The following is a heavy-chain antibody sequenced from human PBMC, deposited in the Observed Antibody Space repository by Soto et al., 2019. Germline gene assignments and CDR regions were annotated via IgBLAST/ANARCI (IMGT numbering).Heavy chain of an antibody. V-gene: IGHV4-59*13. J-gene: IGHJ4*02. D-gene: IGHD6-13*01. Sequence: QVQLQESGPGLEKPAETLSLTCTVYGGSIISYYWSWIRQPTGKELEWIRYIYYSGSTNYNPSLKSRVTISVDTSKNQFSLKLSSVTAADTAVYYCARADSSSWPFFDYWGQGTLVTVSS. CDR1: GGSIISYY. CDR3: ARADSSSWPFFDY. CDR2: IYYSGST.